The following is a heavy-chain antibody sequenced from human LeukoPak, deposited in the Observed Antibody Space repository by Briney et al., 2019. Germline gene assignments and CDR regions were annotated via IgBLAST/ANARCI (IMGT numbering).Heavy chain of an antibody. D-gene: IGHD2-15*01. Sequence: GGSLRLSCAASGFTFSSYAMSWVRQAPGKGLEWVSAISGSGGSTYYADSVKGRFTISRDNSKNTLYLQMNSLRAEDTAVYYCAKDQYMVVAATADYWGQGTLVTVSS. CDR2: ISGSGGST. CDR1: GFTFSSYA. V-gene: IGHV3-23*01. CDR3: AKDQYMVVAATADY. J-gene: IGHJ4*02.